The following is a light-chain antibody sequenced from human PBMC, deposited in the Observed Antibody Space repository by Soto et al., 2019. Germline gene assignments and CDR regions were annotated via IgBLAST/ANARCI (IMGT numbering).Light chain of an antibody. CDR1: QSISSW. CDR3: QKYNSYWT. Sequence: DIQMTQSPSTLSASVGDRVTITCRASQSISSWLAWYQQKPGKAPKLLIYKASSLESGVPSRFSGSGSGTEFTLTISSLQPDDFATYYCQKYNSYWTVGKGTKV. CDR2: KAS. J-gene: IGKJ1*01. V-gene: IGKV1-5*03.